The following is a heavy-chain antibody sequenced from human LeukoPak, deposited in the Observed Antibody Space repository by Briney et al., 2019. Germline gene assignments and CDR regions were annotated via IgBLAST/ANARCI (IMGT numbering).Heavy chain of an antibody. Sequence: GASVKVPCKASGGTFSSYAISWVRQAPGQGLEWMGGIIPIFGTANYAQKFQGRVTITADESTSTAYMELSSLRSEDTAVYYCARRGPKGSYAFDIWGQGTMVTVSS. CDR3: ARRGPKGSYAFDI. CDR2: IIPIFGTA. V-gene: IGHV1-69*13. J-gene: IGHJ3*02. CDR1: GGTFSSYA.